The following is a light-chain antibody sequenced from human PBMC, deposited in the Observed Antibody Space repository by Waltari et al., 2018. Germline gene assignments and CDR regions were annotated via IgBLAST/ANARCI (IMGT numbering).Light chain of an antibody. J-gene: IGLJ3*02. CDR2: NGN. Sequence: QSALTQPASVAGSPGQSIHISCPGTSSDGCFYALFSWFQQHPGHAPKVMLYNGNNRPSGVSNRFSGSKSGNTASLTISGLQAEDEADYYCSSYTRSSYWVFGGGTQLTVL. CDR1: SSDGCFYAL. V-gene: IGLV2-14*03. CDR3: SSYTRSSYWV.